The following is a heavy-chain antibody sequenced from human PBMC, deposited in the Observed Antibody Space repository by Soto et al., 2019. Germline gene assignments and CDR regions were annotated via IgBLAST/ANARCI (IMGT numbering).Heavy chain of an antibody. J-gene: IGHJ4*02. CDR2: IDPRGGST. CDR1: GYTSTSYY. V-gene: IGHV1-46*01. Sequence: APVKVSCKASGYTSTSYYMHWVRQAPGQGLEWMGIIDPRGGSTSYAQNFQGRDTMTRDTYTSTVYMELSSVRSEDTAVYYCALDSSGYLYYFDYWGQGTLVTVSS. D-gene: IGHD3-22*01. CDR3: ALDSSGYLYYFDY.